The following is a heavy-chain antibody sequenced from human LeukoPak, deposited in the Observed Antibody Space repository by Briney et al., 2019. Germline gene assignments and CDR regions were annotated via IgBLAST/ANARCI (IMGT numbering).Heavy chain of an antibody. CDR3: ARVVPTKGSSWYPYYYYYMDV. D-gene: IGHD6-13*01. V-gene: IGHV3-53*01. CDR2: IYSGGST. CDR1: GFTVSSNY. J-gene: IGHJ6*03. Sequence: PGGSLRLSCAASGFTVSSNYMSWVRQAPGKGLEWVSLIYSGGSTYYADSVKGRFTISRDNSKNTLYLQMNSLRAEDTAVYYCARVVPTKGSSWYPYYYYYMDVWGKGTTVTISS.